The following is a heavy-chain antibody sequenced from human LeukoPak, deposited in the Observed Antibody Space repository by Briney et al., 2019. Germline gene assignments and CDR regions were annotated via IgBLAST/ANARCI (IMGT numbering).Heavy chain of an antibody. CDR2: IGTAGDT. CDR3: ARGPLGIAAAVPNWYFDL. Sequence: GGSLRLSCAASGFTFSSYDMHWVRQATGKGLEWVSAIGTAGDTYYPGSVKGRFTISGENAKNSLYLQMNSLRAGDTAVYYCARGPLGIAAAVPNWYFDLWGRGTLVTVSS. V-gene: IGHV3-13*01. CDR1: GFTFSSYD. D-gene: IGHD6-13*01. J-gene: IGHJ2*01.